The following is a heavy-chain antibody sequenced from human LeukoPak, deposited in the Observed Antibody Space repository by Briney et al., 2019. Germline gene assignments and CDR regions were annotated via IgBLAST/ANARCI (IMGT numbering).Heavy chain of an antibody. CDR2: ISWNSGSI. CDR1: GFTFDDYA. CDR3: AKDSPIEYDFWSGYYSHYYYYYMDV. J-gene: IGHJ6*03. Sequence: GGSLRLSCAASGFTFDDYAMHWVRQAPGKGLEWVSGISWNSGSIGYADSVKGRFTISRDNAKNSLYLQMNSLRAEDTAVYYCAKDSPIEYDFWSGYYSHYYYYYMDVWGKGTTVTVSS. D-gene: IGHD3-3*01. V-gene: IGHV3-9*01.